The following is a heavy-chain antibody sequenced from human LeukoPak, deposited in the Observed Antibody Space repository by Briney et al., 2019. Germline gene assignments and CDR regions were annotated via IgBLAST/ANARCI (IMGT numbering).Heavy chain of an antibody. V-gene: IGHV4-59*01. CDR1: GGSICSYH. D-gene: IGHD3-22*01. Sequence: PSETLSLTCTVSGGSICSYHWSRIRQPPGKGLEWIGYIYYTENTNYNPSLKGRVTISVDTSKNQFSLNLTSVTAADTAVYYCAGGNFYDSRGHPYHFHYWGQGTLVTVPS. CDR2: IYYTENT. J-gene: IGHJ4*02. CDR3: AGGNFYDSRGHPYHFHY.